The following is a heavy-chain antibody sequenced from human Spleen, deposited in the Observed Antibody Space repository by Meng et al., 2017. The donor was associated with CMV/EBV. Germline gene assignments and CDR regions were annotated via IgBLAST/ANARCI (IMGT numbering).Heavy chain of an antibody. CDR3: VRKVTPPVGGSYSNYFDY. V-gene: IGHV4-34*01. J-gene: IGHJ4*02. Sequence: GSFSGYYWSWIRQPPGKGLEWIGEINHSGSTNYNPSLKSRVTISVDTSKNQFSLKLSSVTAAETAVYYCVRKVTPPVGGSYSNYFDYWGQGTLVTVSS. CDR2: INHSGST. D-gene: IGHD4-11*01. CDR1: GSFSGYY.